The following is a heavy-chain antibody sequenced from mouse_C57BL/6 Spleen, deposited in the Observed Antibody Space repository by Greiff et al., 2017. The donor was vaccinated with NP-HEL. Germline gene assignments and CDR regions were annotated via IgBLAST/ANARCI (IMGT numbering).Heavy chain of an antibody. Sequence: EVHLVESGGGLVKPGGSLKLSCAASGFTFSDYGMHWVRQAPEKGLEWVAYISSGNSTIYYADTVKGRFTISRDNAKNTLFLQMTSLRSEDTAMYYCAREGYYIYWYFDVWGTGTTVTVSS. D-gene: IGHD2-3*01. J-gene: IGHJ1*03. CDR2: ISSGNSTI. CDR1: GFTFSDYG. V-gene: IGHV5-17*01. CDR3: AREGYYIYWYFDV.